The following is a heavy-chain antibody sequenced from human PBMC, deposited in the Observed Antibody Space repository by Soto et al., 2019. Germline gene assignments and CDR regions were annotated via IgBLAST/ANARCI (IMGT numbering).Heavy chain of an antibody. D-gene: IGHD2-2*01. Sequence: SGFTFSSYAMSWVRQAPGKGLEWVSAISGSGSTTTYVDSVKGRFIISRDNAKNTLYLQMNSLRAEDTAVYYCARDRTAASADYWGQGALVTVSS. CDR3: ARDRTAASADY. J-gene: IGHJ4*02. CDR2: ISGSGSTT. V-gene: IGHV3-23*01. CDR1: GFTFSSYA.